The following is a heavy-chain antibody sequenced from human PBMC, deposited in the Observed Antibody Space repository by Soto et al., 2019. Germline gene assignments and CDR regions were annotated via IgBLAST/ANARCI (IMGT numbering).Heavy chain of an antibody. V-gene: IGHV4-31*03. CDR1: GGSISSGGYY. Sequence: QVQLQESGPGLVKPSKTLSLTCTVSGGSISSGGYYWSWIRQHPGKGLEWIGDIYYSGSTYYNPSDKSRVTISVDTSKNQFSLKLSSVTAADTAVYYCARRREFYSKGYYGMDVWGQGTTVTVSS. CDR3: ARRREFYSKGYYGMDV. CDR2: IYYSGST. J-gene: IGHJ6*02. D-gene: IGHD4-4*01.